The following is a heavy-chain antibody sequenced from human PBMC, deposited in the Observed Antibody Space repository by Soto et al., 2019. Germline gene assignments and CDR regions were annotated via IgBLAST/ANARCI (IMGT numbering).Heavy chain of an antibody. J-gene: IGHJ5*02. CDR3: EKITVDTYMIYWLDP. V-gene: IGHV4-61*08. CDR2: IYFSGST. D-gene: IGHD5-18*01. Sequence: ETLSLTCTVSGDSVSSGDYYWTWIRQPPGKGLEWVGHIYFSGSTNYNPFLKSRVTMSLDTSKNQFSLKLTSVTAADTAVYYCEKITVDTYMIYWLDPWGQGTLVTVYS. CDR1: GDSVSSGDYY.